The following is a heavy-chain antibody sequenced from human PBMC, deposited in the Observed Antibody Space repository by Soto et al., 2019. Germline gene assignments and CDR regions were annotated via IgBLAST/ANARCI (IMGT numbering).Heavy chain of an antibody. V-gene: IGHV1-18*01. D-gene: IGHD3-22*01. CDR2: ISAHNGDT. CDR1: GYTFTSYG. CDR3: ARDWSCYYDCSGLMYFY. J-gene: IGHJ4*02. Sequence: ASVKVSCKASGYTFTSYGISWVRQAPGQGLEWVGWISAHNGDTRYAQNLQGRITMTTDTFTNTAYMELTSLTSDDTAVYYCARDWSCYYDCSGLMYFYWFQAPLVSVS.